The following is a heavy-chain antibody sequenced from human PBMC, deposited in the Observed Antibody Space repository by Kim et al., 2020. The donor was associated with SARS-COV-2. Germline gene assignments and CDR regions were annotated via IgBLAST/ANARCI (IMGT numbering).Heavy chain of an antibody. D-gene: IGHD3-10*01. V-gene: IGHV3-30*02. J-gene: IGHJ5*02. CDR3: AKDLDTMVRGGRFNWFDP. Sequence: GRFTISRDNSKNTLYLQMNSLRAEDTAVYYCAKDLDTMVRGGRFNWFDPWGQGTLVTVSS.